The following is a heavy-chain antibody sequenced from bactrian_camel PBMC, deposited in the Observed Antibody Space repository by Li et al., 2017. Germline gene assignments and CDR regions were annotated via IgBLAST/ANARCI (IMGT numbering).Heavy chain of an antibody. D-gene: IGHD2*01. CDR3: AKGWDSSGDWSD. Sequence: HVQLVESGGGSVQTGGHLRLSCVVSRHPYSKYCMGWFRQAPGKERELVARIGSTIGSSRVIAYSDPVKGRFAISRDNAKNTVYLQLDSLKTEDTGKYHCAKGWDSSGDWSDRGQGTQVTVS. J-gene: IGHJ4*01. CDR2: GSTIGSSRV. V-gene: IGHV3-3*01. CDR1: RHPYSKYC.